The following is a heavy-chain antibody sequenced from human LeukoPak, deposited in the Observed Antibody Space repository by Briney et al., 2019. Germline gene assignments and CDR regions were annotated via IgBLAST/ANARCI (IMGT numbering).Heavy chain of an antibody. CDR2: ISGSGGST. J-gene: IGHJ4*02. CDR3: AMVDMVRGEG. V-gene: IGHV3-23*01. Sequence: GGSLRLSCTASGFTFGDYAMSWVRQAPGKGLEWVSAISGSGGSTYYADSVKGRFTISRDNSKNTLYLQMNSLRAEDTAVYYCAMVDMVRGEGWGQGTLVTVSS. CDR1: GFTFGDYA. D-gene: IGHD3-10*01.